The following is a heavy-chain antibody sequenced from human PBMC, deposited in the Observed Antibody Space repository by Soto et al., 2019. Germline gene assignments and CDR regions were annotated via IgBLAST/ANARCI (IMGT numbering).Heavy chain of an antibody. D-gene: IGHD1-26*01. CDR3: AKNTVGATYYYYGMDV. V-gene: IGHV3-23*01. CDR2: ISGSGGST. CDR1: GFTFSSYA. J-gene: IGHJ6*02. Sequence: PGESLKISCAASGFTFSSYAMSWVRQAPGKGLEWVSAISGSGGSTYYADSVKGRFTISRDNSKNTLYLQMNSLRAEDTAVYYCAKNTVGATYYYYGMDVWGQGTTVTVSS.